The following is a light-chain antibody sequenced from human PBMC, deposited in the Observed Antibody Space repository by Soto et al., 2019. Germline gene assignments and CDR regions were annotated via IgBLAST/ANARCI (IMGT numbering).Light chain of an antibody. CDR3: QQYNNWPPFT. CDR2: GAS. CDR1: QSVSRD. Sequence: EVLMTPSPVTLSVSPGERATLSCRTSQSVSRDLAWYQHKPGQAPRLLIYGASTMATGIPDRFSGSGSGTEFTLTISSLQSEDFAVYYCQQYNNWPPFTFGQGTNLEIK. V-gene: IGKV3-15*01. J-gene: IGKJ2*01.